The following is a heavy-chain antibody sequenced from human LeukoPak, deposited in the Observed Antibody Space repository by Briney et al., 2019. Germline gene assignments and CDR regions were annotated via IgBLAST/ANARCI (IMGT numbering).Heavy chain of an antibody. CDR2: INPNSGGT. Sequence: GASVKVSCKASGYTFTGYYMHWVRQAPGQGLEWMGWINPNSGGTNYAQKFQGRVTMTRDTSISTAYMELSRLRSDDTAVYYCARDAGHIRGYGSGSNWFDPWGQGTLVTVSS. CDR3: ARDAGHIRGYGSGSNWFDP. V-gene: IGHV1-2*02. D-gene: IGHD3-10*01. J-gene: IGHJ5*02. CDR1: GYTFTGYY.